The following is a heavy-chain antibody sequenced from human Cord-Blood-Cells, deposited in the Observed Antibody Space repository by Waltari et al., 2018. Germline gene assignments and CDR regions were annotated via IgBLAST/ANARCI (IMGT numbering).Heavy chain of an antibody. CDR1: GGTFSSYA. V-gene: IGHV1-69*01. D-gene: IGHD6-13*01. Sequence: QVQLVQSGAEVKKPGSSVKVSCKASGGTFSSYAISWARQAPGQGLEWMGEIIPIWGTANYAQKFQGRVTITADESPSTAYMELSSLRSEDTAVYYCAREGLSIAAAGRLYWFDPWGQGTLVTVSS. CDR3: AREGLSIAAAGRLYWFDP. J-gene: IGHJ5*02. CDR2: IIPIWGTA.